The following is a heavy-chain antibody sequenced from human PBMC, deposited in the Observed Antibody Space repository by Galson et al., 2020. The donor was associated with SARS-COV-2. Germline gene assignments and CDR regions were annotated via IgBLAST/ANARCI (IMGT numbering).Heavy chain of an antibody. Sequence: SETLSLTCTVSGGSISSGGYYWSWIRQHTGKGLEWIGYIYYSGSTYYNPSLKSRVTISVDTSKNQFSLKLSSVTAADTAVYYCARVQQKGITIFGVVTYYGMDVWGQGTTVTVSS. CDR3: ARVQQKGITIFGVVTYYGMDV. J-gene: IGHJ6*02. CDR1: GGSISSGGYY. CDR2: IYYSGST. D-gene: IGHD3-3*01. V-gene: IGHV4-31*03.